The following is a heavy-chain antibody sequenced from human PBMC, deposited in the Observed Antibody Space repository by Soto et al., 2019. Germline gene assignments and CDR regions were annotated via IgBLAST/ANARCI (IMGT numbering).Heavy chain of an antibody. CDR2: ISAYNGNT. V-gene: IGHV1-18*01. D-gene: IGHD4-17*01. J-gene: IGHJ6*03. CDR1: GYTFTSYG. CDR3: ARVGGYGDYYYYMDV. Sequence: ASVKVSCKASGYTFTSYGISWVRQAPGQGLEWMGWISAYNGNTNYAQKLQGRVTMTTDTSTSTAYMGLRSLRSDDTAVYYCARVGGYGDYYYYMDVWGKGTTVTVSS.